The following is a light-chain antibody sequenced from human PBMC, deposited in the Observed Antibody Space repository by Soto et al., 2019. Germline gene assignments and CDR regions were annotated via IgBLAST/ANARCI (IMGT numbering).Light chain of an antibody. CDR3: QQSYSTPRT. Sequence: XRVTXXXXAXXXXXXXLNWYQQKPGKAPKLLIYAASSLXSGXXXXXXXXXXXXXXXXTISSLQPEDFATYYCQQSYSTPRTFGQGTKVEXK. CDR1: XXXXXX. V-gene: IGKV1-39*01. CDR2: AAS. J-gene: IGKJ1*01.